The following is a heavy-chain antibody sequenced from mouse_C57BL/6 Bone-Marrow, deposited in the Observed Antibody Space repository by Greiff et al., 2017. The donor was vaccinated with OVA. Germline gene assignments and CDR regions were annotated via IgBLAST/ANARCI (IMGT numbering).Heavy chain of an antibody. CDR1: GFNIKNTY. V-gene: IGHV14-3*01. CDR2: IDPANGNT. D-gene: IGHD2-12*01. CDR3: AHLRRDWYFDV. Sequence: EVQLQQSVAELVRPGASVKLSCTASGFNIKNTYMHWVKQRPEQGLEWIGRIDPANGNTKYAPKFQGKATITADKSSSTAYMELRSLTSEDSAVYFCAHLRRDWYFDVWGTGTTVTVSS. J-gene: IGHJ1*03.